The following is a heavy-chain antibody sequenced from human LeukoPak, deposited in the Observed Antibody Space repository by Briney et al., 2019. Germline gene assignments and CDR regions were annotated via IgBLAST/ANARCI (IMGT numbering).Heavy chain of an antibody. V-gene: IGHV1-69*04. CDR2: IIPILGIT. D-gene: IGHD3-22*01. CDR3: ARASTYYYVSSRYPFQN. Sequence: SGKLSCKAAGGTFSSYAISWVRQAPAQGLELMGRIIPILGITNNAQKFQGRVTITADKNTSTAYMERSSLSSEETAVYSCARASTYYYVSSRYPFQNWGQGSLVTVSS. J-gene: IGHJ1*01. CDR1: GGTFSSYA.